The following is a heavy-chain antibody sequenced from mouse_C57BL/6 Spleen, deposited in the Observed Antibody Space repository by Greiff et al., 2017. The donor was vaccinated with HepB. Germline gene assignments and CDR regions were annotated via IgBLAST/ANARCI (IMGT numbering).Heavy chain of an antibody. J-gene: IGHJ2*01. CDR3: ARWGGSTLYYCDY. V-gene: IGHV1-80*01. Sequence: QVQLQQSGAELVKPGASVKISCKASGYAFSSYWMNWVKQRPGKGLEWIGQIYPGDGDTTYNGKFKGKATLTADKSSSTAYMQLSSLTSEDSAVYICARWGGSTLYYCDYWGQGTTLTVSS. CDR2: IYPGDGDT. D-gene: IGHD1-1*01. CDR1: GYAFSSYW.